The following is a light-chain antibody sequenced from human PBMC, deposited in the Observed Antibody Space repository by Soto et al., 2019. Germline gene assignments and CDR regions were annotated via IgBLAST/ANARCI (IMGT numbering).Light chain of an antibody. CDR3: QQSYSSPFT. J-gene: IGKJ3*01. Sequence: DIQMTQSPSSLSASVGDRVTISCRASQNIRSYLNWYQQKPGKAPKLLIYAAFNLQSGVPSRFSGSGSGTDFTLTINSLQPEDFATYYCQQSYSSPFTFCPGTKVDIK. CDR2: AAF. V-gene: IGKV1-39*01. CDR1: QNIRSY.